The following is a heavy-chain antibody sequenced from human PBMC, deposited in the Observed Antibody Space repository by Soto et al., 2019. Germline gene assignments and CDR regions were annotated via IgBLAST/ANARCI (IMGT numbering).Heavy chain of an antibody. Sequence: EVQLVESGGGLVQPGRSLRLSCAASGFTFDDYAMHWVLQAPGKGLEWVSGISWNSGSIGYADCVKGRFTSSRDNAKNSLYLQMNSLRAEDTALYYCAKDLGPSVVVAAAGYFDYWGQGTLVTVSS. V-gene: IGHV3-9*01. D-gene: IGHD2-15*01. CDR1: GFTFDDYA. CDR3: AKDLGPSVVVAAAGYFDY. J-gene: IGHJ4*02. CDR2: ISWNSGSI.